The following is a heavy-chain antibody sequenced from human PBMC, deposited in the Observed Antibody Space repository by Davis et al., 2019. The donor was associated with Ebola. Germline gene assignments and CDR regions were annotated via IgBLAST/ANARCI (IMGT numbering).Heavy chain of an antibody. D-gene: IGHD3-9*01. V-gene: IGHV3-11*03. CDR1: AFTFSDYY. Sequence: GESLKISCEASAFTFSDYYMSWIRQAPGKGLEWLSYISSSTTFTNYADSVKGRFTISRDNANNSLYLQMNNLRADDTAVYYCAAELTGDAFDVWGRGTMVTVSS. J-gene: IGHJ3*01. CDR3: AAELTGDAFDV. CDR2: ISSSTTFT.